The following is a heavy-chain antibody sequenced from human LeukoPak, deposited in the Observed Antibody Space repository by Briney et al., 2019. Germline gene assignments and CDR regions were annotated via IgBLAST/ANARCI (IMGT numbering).Heavy chain of an antibody. CDR3: GRRFFRWNSCYTGYYFDY. J-gene: IGHJ4*02. Sequence: SETLSLTCTVSGGSISSSSYYWGWIRQPPGKGLEWIGSIYYSGSTYYNPSLKSRVTISVDTSKNQFSLKLSSVTAADTAVYYWGRRFFRWNSCYTGYYFDYWGQGTLVTVSS. CDR2: IYYSGST. V-gene: IGHV4-39*01. D-gene: IGHD2-2*02. CDR1: GGSISSSSYY.